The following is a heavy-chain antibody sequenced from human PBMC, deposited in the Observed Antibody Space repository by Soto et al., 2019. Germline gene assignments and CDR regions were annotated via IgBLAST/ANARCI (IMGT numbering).Heavy chain of an antibody. J-gene: IGHJ6*01. Sequence: EVQLVESGGGLVKPGGSLRLSCAASGFTFSSYSMNWVRQAPGKGLEWVSSISSSSSYIYYAGSVKGRFTISRDNAKNSLYMQMSSVRAEDTAVYYCARDLGYCSGGSCYYFYGMDVWGQGTTVTVSS. V-gene: IGHV3-21*01. CDR2: ISSSSSYI. CDR3: ARDLGYCSGGSCYYFYGMDV. CDR1: GFTFSSYS. D-gene: IGHD2-15*01.